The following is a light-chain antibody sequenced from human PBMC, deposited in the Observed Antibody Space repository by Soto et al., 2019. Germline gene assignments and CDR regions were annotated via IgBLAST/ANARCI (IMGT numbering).Light chain of an antibody. CDR3: CTYAGSSFYV. CDR2: EGT. CDR1: SSNIGSNL. J-gene: IGLJ1*01. Sequence: QSVLTQPPSASGTPGQRVTISCSGSSSNIGSNLVSWYQHHPGNAPKFLIYEGTKRPSGVSSRFSGSKSGNTASLTISGLQAEDEAHYYCCTYAGSSFYVFGTGTKVTVL. V-gene: IGLV2-23*01.